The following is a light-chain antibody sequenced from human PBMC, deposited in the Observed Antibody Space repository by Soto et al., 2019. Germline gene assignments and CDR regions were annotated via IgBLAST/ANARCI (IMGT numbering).Light chain of an antibody. CDR1: QSVSSNY. CDR3: QQYATSPRT. CDR2: GAS. V-gene: IGKV3-20*01. Sequence: EIVVTQSPGTLSLSPGERATLSCRASQSVSSNYLAWYQQKPGQAPRLLIYGASSRATGIPARFSGSGSGTDFILTISRLEPEDFAVYYCQQYATSPRTFGQGTKVEI. J-gene: IGKJ1*01.